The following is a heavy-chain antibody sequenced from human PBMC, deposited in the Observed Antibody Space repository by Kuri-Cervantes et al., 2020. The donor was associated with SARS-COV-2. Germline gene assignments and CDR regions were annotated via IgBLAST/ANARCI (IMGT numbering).Heavy chain of an antibody. D-gene: IGHD2-15*01. CDR1: GYTFTNYG. Sequence: ASVKVSCKASGYTFTNYGLNWVRQAPGQGLEWMGWISTYNGNTNYAQKLQGRVTVTTDTSTSTAYMELSSLRSEDTAVYYCARVGGYCSGGSCHRTKPKYYYYYGMDVWGQGTTVTVSS. J-gene: IGHJ6*02. V-gene: IGHV1-18*01. CDR2: ISTYNGNT. CDR3: ARVGGYCSGGSCHRTKPKYYYYYGMDV.